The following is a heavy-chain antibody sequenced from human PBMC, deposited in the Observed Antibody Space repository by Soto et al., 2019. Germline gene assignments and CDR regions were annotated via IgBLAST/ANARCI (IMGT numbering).Heavy chain of an antibody. CDR2: IYHSGST. D-gene: IGHD6-13*01. Sequence: QLQLQESGSGLVKPSQTLSLTCAVSGGSISSGGYSWSWIRQPPGKGLEWIGYIYHSGSTYYNPSLKSRVTISVDRSKNQSSLKLSSVTAADTAVYYCARALGIAAAGTFWYFDLWGRGTLVTVSS. V-gene: IGHV4-30-2*01. J-gene: IGHJ2*01. CDR3: ARALGIAAAGTFWYFDL. CDR1: GGSISSGGYS.